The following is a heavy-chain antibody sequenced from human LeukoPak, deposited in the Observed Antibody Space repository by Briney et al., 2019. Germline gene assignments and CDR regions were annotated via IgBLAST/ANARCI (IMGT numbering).Heavy chain of an antibody. D-gene: IGHD2/OR15-2a*01. J-gene: IGHJ4*02. Sequence: ASVKVSCKASGYTFTGYFMHWVRQAPGQGLEWMGWINPNNGDTNYAQKFQGRVTMTRDTSIRTAYMELSSLRSDDTAVYYCARTRGSHISMAYLDYWGQGTLVTVSS. CDR1: GYTFTGYF. CDR3: ARTRGSHISMAYLDY. V-gene: IGHV1-2*02. CDR2: INPNNGDT.